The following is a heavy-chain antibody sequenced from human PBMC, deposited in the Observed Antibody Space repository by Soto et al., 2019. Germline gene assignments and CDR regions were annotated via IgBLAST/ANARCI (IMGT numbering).Heavy chain of an antibody. CDR2: MNPNSGNT. Sequence: QVQQVQSGAEVKKPGASVKVSCKASGYTFTSYDINWVRQATGQGLEWMGWMNPNSGNTGYAQKFQGRVTMTRNTSITTAYMELSSLRSEDTAVYYCARGDNFYYGMDVWGQGTTVTVSS. CDR1: GYTFTSYD. J-gene: IGHJ6*02. CDR3: ARGDNFYYGMDV. D-gene: IGHD3-9*01. V-gene: IGHV1-8*01.